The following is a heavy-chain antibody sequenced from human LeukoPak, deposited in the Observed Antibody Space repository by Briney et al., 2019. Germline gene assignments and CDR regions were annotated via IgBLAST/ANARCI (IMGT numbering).Heavy chain of an antibody. CDR2: MNPNSGNT. CDR3: ARGYLNLLWFGELSYIDV. D-gene: IGHD3-10*01. CDR1: GYTFTSYD. J-gene: IGHJ6*03. Sequence: ASVKVSCKASGYTFTSYDINWVRQATGQGLEWMGWMNPNSGNTGYAQKFQGRVTMTRNTSISTAYMELSSLRSEDTAVYYCARGYLNLLWFGELSYIDVWGKGTTVTISS. V-gene: IGHV1-8*01.